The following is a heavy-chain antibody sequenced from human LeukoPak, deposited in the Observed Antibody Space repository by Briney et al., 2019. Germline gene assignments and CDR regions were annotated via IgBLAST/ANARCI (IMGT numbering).Heavy chain of an antibody. V-gene: IGHV4-59*01. D-gene: IGHD6-19*01. J-gene: IGHJ2*01. Sequence: SETLSLTCTVSGGSISSYYWSWIRQPPGKGLEWIGYIYYSGGTNYNPFLKSRVTISVDTSKNQFSLKLSSVTAADTAVYYCARVVVAGYFDLWGRGTLVTVSS. CDR2: IYYSGGT. CDR3: ARVVVAGYFDL. CDR1: GGSISSYY.